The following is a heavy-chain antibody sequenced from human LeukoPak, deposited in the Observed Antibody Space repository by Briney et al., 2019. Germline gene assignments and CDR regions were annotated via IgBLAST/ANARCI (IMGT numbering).Heavy chain of an antibody. D-gene: IGHD3-3*01. V-gene: IGHV3-48*01. Sequence: GGSLRLSCAASGFTFSSYNMNWVRQAPGKGLEWVSDISSGSSTIYYADSVKGRFTISRGNDKNSLYLQMNSLRAEDTAVYYCARTYYDFWSGYYSHEGNPFDYWGQGTLVTVSS. CDR3: ARTYYDFWSGYYSHEGNPFDY. CDR1: GFTFSSYN. CDR2: ISSGSSTI. J-gene: IGHJ4*02.